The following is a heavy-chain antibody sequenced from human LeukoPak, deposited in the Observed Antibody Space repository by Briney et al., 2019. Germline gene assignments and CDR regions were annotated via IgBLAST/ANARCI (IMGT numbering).Heavy chain of an antibody. CDR1: GFTFSSYG. V-gene: IGHV3-30*18. D-gene: IGHD6-19*01. J-gene: IGHJ3*02. CDR2: ISYDGSNK. CDR3: AKDWQQWLVLSAFDI. Sequence: GGSLRLSCAASGFTFSSYGMHWVRQAPGKGLEWVAVISYDGSNKYYADSVKGQFTISRDNSKNTLYLQMNSLRAEDTAVYYCAKDWQQWLVLSAFDIWGQGTMVTVPS.